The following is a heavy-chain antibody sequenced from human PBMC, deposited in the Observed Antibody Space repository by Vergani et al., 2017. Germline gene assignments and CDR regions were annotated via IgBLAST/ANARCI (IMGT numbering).Heavy chain of an antibody. CDR1: GYTFTSYY. J-gene: IGHJ4*02. CDR3: ARPHGDVLPPDRRRLDY. D-gene: IGHD6-6*01. V-gene: IGHV1-46*03. CDR2: INPSGGST. Sequence: QVQLVQSGAEVKKPGASVKVSCKASGYTFTSYYMHWVRQAPGQGLEWLGIINPSGGSTTYAQQFQGRLTMTRDTSTSTVYMDLSNLRSEDTAGYYCARPHGDVLPPDRRRLDYWVQRALVAVS.